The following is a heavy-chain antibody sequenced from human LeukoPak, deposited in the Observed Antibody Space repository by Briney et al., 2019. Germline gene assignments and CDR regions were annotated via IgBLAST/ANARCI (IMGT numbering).Heavy chain of an antibody. CDR1: GFTFTNYV. V-gene: IGHV3-23*01. D-gene: IGHD6-13*01. CDR2: ISRDGGAT. CDR3: AKPYSSSWGSPYYFDY. J-gene: IGHJ4*02. Sequence: GGSLRLSCAVSGFTFTNYVMNWVRQAPGKGLEWVSTISRDGGATYYVDSVKGRFTISRDNSKNTLFLQMNSLRAEDTAVYYCAKPYSSSWGSPYYFDYWGQGTLVTVSS.